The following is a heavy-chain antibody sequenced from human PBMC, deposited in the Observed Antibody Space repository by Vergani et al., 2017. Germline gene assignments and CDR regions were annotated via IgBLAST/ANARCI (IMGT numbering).Heavy chain of an antibody. D-gene: IGHD3-9*01. CDR3: ARDRGYDILTGYYGFDY. V-gene: IGHV1-2*02. Sequence: QVQLVQSGAEVKKPGASVKVSCKASGYTFTGYYMHRVRQAPGQGLEWMGWINPNSGGTNYAQKFQGRVTMTRDTSISTAYMELSRLRSDDTAVYYCARDRGYDILTGYYGFDYWGQGTLVTVSS. CDR1: GYTFTGYY. J-gene: IGHJ4*02. CDR2: INPNSGGT.